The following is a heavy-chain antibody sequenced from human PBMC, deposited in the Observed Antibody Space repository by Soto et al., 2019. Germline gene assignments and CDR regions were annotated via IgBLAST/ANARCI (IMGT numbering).Heavy chain of an antibody. V-gene: IGHV3-30*04. CDR3: ARDLDNWNYVGAY. J-gene: IGHJ4*02. D-gene: IGHD1-7*01. CDR1: GFTFSSYA. Sequence: PGGSLRLSCAASGFTFSSYAMHWVRQAPGKGLEWVAVISYDGSNKYYADSVKGRFTISRDNSKNTLYLQMNSLRAEDTAVYYCARDLDNWNYVGAYWGQGTLVTVSS. CDR2: ISYDGSNK.